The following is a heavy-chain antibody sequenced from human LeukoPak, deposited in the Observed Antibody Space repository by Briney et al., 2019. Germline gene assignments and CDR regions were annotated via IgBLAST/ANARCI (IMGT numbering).Heavy chain of an antibody. CDR2: ISAYNGNT. Sequence: GASVKDSCKAPGYSFTSYSISCVRPAPGQGREWMGWISAYNGNTNYAQKLQGRVTMTTDTSTSTAYMELRSLRSDDTAVYYCARGNAMVRGVFDTWGQGTLVTVSS. CDR1: GYSFTSYS. J-gene: IGHJ5*02. V-gene: IGHV1-18*04. CDR3: ARGNAMVRGVFDT. D-gene: IGHD3-10*01.